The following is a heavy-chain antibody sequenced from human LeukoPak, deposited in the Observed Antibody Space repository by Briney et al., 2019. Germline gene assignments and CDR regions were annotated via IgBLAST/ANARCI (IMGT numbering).Heavy chain of an antibody. V-gene: IGHV3-21*01. CDR2: ISSSSYI. CDR1: GFTFSSYS. Sequence: GGSLRLSCAASGFTFSSYSMNWVRQAPGKGLEWVSAISSSSYIYYADSVKGRFTISRDNAKNSLYLQMNSLRAEDTAVYYCARDRANCGGDCYSTAFDYWGQGTLVTVSS. CDR3: ARDRANCGGDCYSTAFDY. J-gene: IGHJ4*02. D-gene: IGHD2-21*02.